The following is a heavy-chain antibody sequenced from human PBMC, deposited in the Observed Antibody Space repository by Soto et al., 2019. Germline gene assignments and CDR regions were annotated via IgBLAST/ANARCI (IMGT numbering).Heavy chain of an antibody. Sequence: QVQFMQSGAEVKKPGASVKVSCKASGYTFNSHAIHWVRQAPGQRPEWLGWINAGNGNTYYSEKFEGRVTFTRDTAANTVNMELASLTSEDTAIYYCGRDQSGIGYYVDWFDPWGQGTLVTVSS. V-gene: IGHV1-3*01. CDR1: GYTFNSHA. D-gene: IGHD3-10*02. J-gene: IGHJ5*02. CDR3: GRDQSGIGYYVDWFDP. CDR2: INAGNGNT.